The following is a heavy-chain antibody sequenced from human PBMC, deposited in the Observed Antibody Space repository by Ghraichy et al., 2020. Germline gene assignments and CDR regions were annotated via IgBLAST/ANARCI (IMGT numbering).Heavy chain of an antibody. V-gene: IGHV4-31*03. CDR3: ARHSSPTLYSDSRGYGFFDN. J-gene: IGHJ4*02. Sequence: SETLSLTCNVSGGSISSGGYYWSWIRQHPGKGLEWIGYIYYIGSTYYNPSLKSRVTISLDTSTNQFSLKLSSVTAADTAVYYWARHSSPTLYSDSRGYGFFDNWGQGTLVTVSA. CDR2: IYYIGST. D-gene: IGHD3-22*01. CDR1: GGSISSGGYY.